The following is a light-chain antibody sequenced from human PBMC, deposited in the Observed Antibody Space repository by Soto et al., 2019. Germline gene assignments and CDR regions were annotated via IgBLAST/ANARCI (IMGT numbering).Light chain of an antibody. V-gene: IGKV3-11*01. CDR1: QSVGNN. Sequence: EIVLTQSPATLSLSPGERATLSCRASQSVGNNLAWYQQKPGQAPGLLIYEASTRATGIPARFSGSGSGTDFTLTISSLEPEDFAVYYCHQRSKWPLTFGGGTKVEIK. J-gene: IGKJ4*01. CDR3: HQRSKWPLT. CDR2: EAS.